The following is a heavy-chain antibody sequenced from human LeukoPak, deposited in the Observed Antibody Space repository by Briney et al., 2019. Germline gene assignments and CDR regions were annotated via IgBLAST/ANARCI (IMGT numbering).Heavy chain of an antibody. CDR3: ASRGLKAVREFDH. CDR1: GFTFSSYE. D-gene: IGHD6-19*01. CDR2: ISSSGSTI. Sequence: GGSLRLSCAASGFTFSSYEMNWVRQAPGKGLGWVSYISSSGSTIYYADSVKGRFTISRDNPKNSLYLQMNIQRAEDTGVYYCASRGLKAVREFDHWGQGTLVTVSS. V-gene: IGHV3-48*03. J-gene: IGHJ4*02.